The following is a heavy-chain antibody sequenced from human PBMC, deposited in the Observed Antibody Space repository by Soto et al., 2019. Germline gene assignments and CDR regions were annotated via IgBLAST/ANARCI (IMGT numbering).Heavy chain of an antibody. D-gene: IGHD2-2*02. CDR2: INPNSGGT. V-gene: IGHV1-2*02. CDR1: GYTFSGYY. CDR3: ARSLTEGYCTITGCYTRPLYGMDV. Sequence: QEQLVQSGAEVKKPGASVKVSCKASGYTFSGYYIHWLRQAPGQGLEWMGWINPNSGGTNYAQKFAGRVTVTRDTPTSTAFMELSRLTSDDTAVYYCARSLTEGYCTITGCYTRPLYGMDVWGQGTTVTVSS. J-gene: IGHJ6*02.